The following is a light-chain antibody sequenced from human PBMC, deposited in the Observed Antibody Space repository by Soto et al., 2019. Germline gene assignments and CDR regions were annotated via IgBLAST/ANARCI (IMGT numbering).Light chain of an antibody. Sequence: PGESAPPSCRPIQTVSITYLTWYQQKPGQAPRLLIFGASKRATGIPDRFSGSGSGRDFTLTISGLEPEDFAGYYSQQYGSATRISFGQGTRLEIK. V-gene: IGKV3-20*01. CDR3: QQYGSATRIS. J-gene: IGKJ5*01. CDR2: GAS. CDR1: QTVSITY.